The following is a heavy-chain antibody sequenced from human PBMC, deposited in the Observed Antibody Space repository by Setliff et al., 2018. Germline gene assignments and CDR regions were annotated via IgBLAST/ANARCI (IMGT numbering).Heavy chain of an antibody. CDR3: AISTLSICSGGTCPNVFDV. J-gene: IGHJ3*01. V-gene: IGHV1-18*01. Sequence: ASVKVSCKASGYILNSYGISWVRQAPGQGLEWMGWISSYDDITNYAQRFQGRVTLTTDMSTSAAYMELRSLGSDDTAVYYCAISTLSICSGGTCPNVFDVWGQGTMVTVSS. CDR2: ISSYDDIT. CDR1: GYILNSYG. D-gene: IGHD2-15*01.